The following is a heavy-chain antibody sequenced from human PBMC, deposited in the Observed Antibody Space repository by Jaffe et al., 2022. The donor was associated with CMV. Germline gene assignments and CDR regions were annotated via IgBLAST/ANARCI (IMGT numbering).Heavy chain of an antibody. V-gene: IGHV3-66*01. J-gene: IGHJ6*03. CDR2: IYSGGST. Sequence: EVQLVESGGGLVQPGGSLRLSCAASGFTVSSNYMSWVRQAPGKGLEWVSVIYSGGSTYYADSVKGRFTISRDNSKNTLYLQMNSLRAEDTAVYYCARDPLNYYYMDVWGKGTTVTVSS. CDR1: GFTVSSNY. CDR3: ARDPLNYYYMDV.